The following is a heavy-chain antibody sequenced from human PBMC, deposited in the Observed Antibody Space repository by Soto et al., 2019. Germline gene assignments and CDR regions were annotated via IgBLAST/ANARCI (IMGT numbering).Heavy chain of an antibody. CDR1: GGSMSSYY. V-gene: IGHV4-4*07. CDR3: ARVRGMATSRGYYYYGMDV. J-gene: IGHJ6*02. D-gene: IGHD5-12*01. CDR2: IYTSGST. Sequence: PXETLSLPRTVSGGSMSSYYWGWIRQPAGKGLEWIGRIYTSGSTNYNPSLKSRVTMSVDTSKNQFSLKLSSVTAADTAVYYCARVRGMATSRGYYYYGMDVWGQGTTVTVPS.